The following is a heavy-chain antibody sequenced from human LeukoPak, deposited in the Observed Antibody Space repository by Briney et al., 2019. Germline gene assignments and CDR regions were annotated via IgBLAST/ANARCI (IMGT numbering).Heavy chain of an antibody. Sequence: GGSLRLSCAASGFTFSSYSMNWVRQAPGKGLEWVSSISSSSSYIYYADSVKGRFTISRDNAKNSLYLQMNSLRAEDTAVYYCARDLGIAVAENWFDPWGQGTLVTVSS. D-gene: IGHD6-19*01. CDR1: GFTFSSYS. J-gene: IGHJ5*02. V-gene: IGHV3-21*01. CDR3: ARDLGIAVAENWFDP. CDR2: ISSSSSYI.